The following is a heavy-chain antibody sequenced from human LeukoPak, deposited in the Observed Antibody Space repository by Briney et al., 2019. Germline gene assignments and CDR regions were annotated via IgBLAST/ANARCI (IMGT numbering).Heavy chain of an antibody. CDR1: GFTFSSYW. J-gene: IGHJ5*02. V-gene: IGHV3-74*01. CDR3: ARPYGSGIINWFDP. CDR2: INSDGSST. D-gene: IGHD3-10*01. Sequence: GGSLRFSCAASGFTFSSYWMHWVRQAPGKGLVWVSRINSDGSSTSYADSVKGRFTISRDNAKNTLYLQMNSLRAEDTAVYYCARPYGSGIINWFDPWGQGTLVTVSS.